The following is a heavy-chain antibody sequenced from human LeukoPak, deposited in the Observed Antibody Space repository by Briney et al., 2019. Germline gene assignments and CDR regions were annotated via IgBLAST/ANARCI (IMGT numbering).Heavy chain of an antibody. D-gene: IGHD2-21*01. CDR1: GFTFSSNW. CDR2: ISQDESEK. J-gene: IGHJ4*02. CDR3: ARGRDLLN. Sequence: GGSLRLSCAASGFTFSSNWMSWVRQAPGKGLEWAATISQDESEKYYVDSVKGRFTISRDNAKNSLYLQMNSLRADDSGVYYCARGRDLLNWGQGTLVTVSS. V-gene: IGHV3-7*01.